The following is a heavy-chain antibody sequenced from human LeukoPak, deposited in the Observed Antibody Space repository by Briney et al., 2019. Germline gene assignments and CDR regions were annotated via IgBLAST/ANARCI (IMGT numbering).Heavy chain of an antibody. CDR2: IYYSGST. D-gene: IGHD5-18*01. CDR1: GFTFSNAW. V-gene: IGHV4-4*02. CDR3: ARVVQLWLLGHYYYYMDV. Sequence: GSLRLSCAASGFTFSNAWMSWVRQAPGKGLEWIGSIYYSGSTYYNPSLKSRVTISVDTSKNQFSLKLSSVTAADTAVYYCARVVQLWLLGHYYYYMDVWGKGTTVTVSS. J-gene: IGHJ6*03.